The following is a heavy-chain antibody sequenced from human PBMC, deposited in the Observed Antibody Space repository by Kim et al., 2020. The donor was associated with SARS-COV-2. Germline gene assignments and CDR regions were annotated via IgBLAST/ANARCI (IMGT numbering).Heavy chain of an antibody. J-gene: IGHJ5*02. V-gene: IGHV4-34*01. D-gene: IGHD3-10*01. Sequence: TYNPSVGGRFTISVDTSKNQYSLKLKSVTVADTALYYCARLSRARNWFDPWGPGTLVTVSS. CDR3: ARLSRARNWFDP.